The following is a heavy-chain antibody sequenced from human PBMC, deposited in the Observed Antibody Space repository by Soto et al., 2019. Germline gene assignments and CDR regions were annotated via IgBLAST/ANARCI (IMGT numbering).Heavy chain of an antibody. J-gene: IGHJ4*02. CDR3: ARIWLTGPTDYFDY. D-gene: IGHD1-20*01. V-gene: IGHV1-18*01. Sequence: QVQLVQSGAEVKKPGASVKVSCKASGYSFTSYGISWVRQAPGQGLEWMGWISAYNGNTNYAQKLPGRVTXXPXTXXSTAFRELRSLRSDDTAVYYCARIWLTGPTDYFDYWGQGTLVTVSS. CDR1: GYSFTSYG. CDR2: ISAYNGNT.